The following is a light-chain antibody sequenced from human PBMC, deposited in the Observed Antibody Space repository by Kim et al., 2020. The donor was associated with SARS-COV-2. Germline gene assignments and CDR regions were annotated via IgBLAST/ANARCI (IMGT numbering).Light chain of an antibody. CDR1: RSDVEGYSY. CDR3: SSYTTRSTWV. V-gene: IGLV2-14*03. J-gene: IGLJ3*02. Sequence: GQSSTIFCTGTRSDVEGYSYVSWYQQHPGKAPKLMIYGVNDRPSGVSNRFSGSKSGNTASLSISGLQAEGEANYYCSSYTTRSTWVFGGGTQLTVL. CDR2: GVN.